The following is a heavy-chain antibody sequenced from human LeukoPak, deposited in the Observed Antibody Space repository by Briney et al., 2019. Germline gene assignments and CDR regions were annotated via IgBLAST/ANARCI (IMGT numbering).Heavy chain of an antibody. D-gene: IGHD3-3*01. Sequence: GGSLRLSCAASGFTFSGYVMTWVRQAPGKGLECVSSITFSSSHIYYADSVKGRFTISRDNAKNSLYLQMNSLRAEDTAVYYCARPTLGDFWSGHLSPEDVWGKGTTVTVSS. J-gene: IGHJ6*04. CDR2: ITFSSSHI. CDR3: ARPTLGDFWSGHLSPEDV. CDR1: GFTFSGYV. V-gene: IGHV3-21*01.